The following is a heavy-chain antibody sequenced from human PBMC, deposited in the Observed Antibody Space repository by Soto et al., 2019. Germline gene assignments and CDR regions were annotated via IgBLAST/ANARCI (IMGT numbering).Heavy chain of an antibody. CDR2: ISGSGGST. D-gene: IGHD3-10*01. CDR1: GFTFSSYA. CDR3: AKSSVRVPHPQSDY. Sequence: PGGSLRLSCAASGFTFSSYAMSWVRQAPGKGLEWVSAISGSGGSTYYADSVKGRFTISRDNSKNTLYLQMNSLRAEDTAVYYCAKSSVRVPHPQSDYWGQGTLVTVSS. J-gene: IGHJ4*02. V-gene: IGHV3-23*01.